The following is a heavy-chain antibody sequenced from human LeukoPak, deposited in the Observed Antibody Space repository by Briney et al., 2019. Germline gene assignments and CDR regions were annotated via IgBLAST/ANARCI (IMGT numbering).Heavy chain of an antibody. CDR1: GFTFSSYE. J-gene: IGHJ3*02. Sequence: GGSLRLSCVASGFTFSSYEMNWVRQAPGKGLEWVSYISSSGSTIYYADSVKGRFTISRDNAKNSLYLQMNSLRAEDTAVYYCAKDRTNYDTAFDIWGQGTMVTVSS. CDR2: ISSSGSTI. CDR3: AKDRTNYDTAFDI. D-gene: IGHD1-7*01. V-gene: IGHV3-48*03.